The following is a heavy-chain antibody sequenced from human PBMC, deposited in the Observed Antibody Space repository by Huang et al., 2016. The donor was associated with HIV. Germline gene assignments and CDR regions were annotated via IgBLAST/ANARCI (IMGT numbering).Heavy chain of an antibody. V-gene: IGHV4-34*02. J-gene: IGHJ6*02. CDR3: ARQWTILEWLLGLDV. Sequence: QMQLQQRGAGLLKPSETLSLTCGVSGGSFTGNYLTWIRQAPGKGLEWIGEVKDSEATNYNPSLNGRVTISLDKSNRELSLNLRSVTAADTAVYYCARQWTILEWLLGLDVWGQGTTVSVSS. CDR1: GGSFTGNY. D-gene: IGHD3-3*01. CDR2: VKDSEAT.